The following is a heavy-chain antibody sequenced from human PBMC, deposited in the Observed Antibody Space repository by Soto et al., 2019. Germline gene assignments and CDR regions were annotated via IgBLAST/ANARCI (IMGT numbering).Heavy chain of an antibody. V-gene: IGHV4-34*01. J-gene: IGHJ6*02. D-gene: IGHD3-10*01. CDR1: GGSFREYY. CDR3: ARDIITVIGGQIYYYFGMGV. CDR2: INQSGTT. Sequence: PSETLSLTCADGGGSFREYYWSWIRQPPGKGLEWIGEINQSGTTHYNPSLKRRLNITIDTSKNQFSLKLTSVTAADTATYYCARDIITVIGGQIYYYFGMGVWGQGTTVTVSS.